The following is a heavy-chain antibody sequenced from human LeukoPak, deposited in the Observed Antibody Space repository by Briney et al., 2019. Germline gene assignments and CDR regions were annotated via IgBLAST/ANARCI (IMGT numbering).Heavy chain of an antibody. Sequence: SETLSLTCTVSGGSISSYYWSWIRQPPGKGLEWIGYIYNSGSTNYNPSLKSRVTISVDTSKNQFSLKLSSVTAADTAVYYCARAKSYARDAFDIWGQGTMVTVSS. CDR1: GGSISSYY. V-gene: IGHV4-59*12. CDR2: IYNSGST. CDR3: ARAKSYARDAFDI. D-gene: IGHD2-8*01. J-gene: IGHJ3*02.